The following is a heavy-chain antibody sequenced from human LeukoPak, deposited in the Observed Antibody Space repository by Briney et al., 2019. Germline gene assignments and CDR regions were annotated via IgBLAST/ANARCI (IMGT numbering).Heavy chain of an antibody. V-gene: IGHV3-30-3*01. D-gene: IGHD1-26*01. J-gene: IGHJ4*02. Sequence: PGGSLRLSCAASGFTFSSYAMHWVRQAPGKGLEWVAVISYDGSNKYYADSVKGRFTISRDNSKNTLYLQMNSLRAEDTAVYYCARDQGMHSGTTHDYWGQGTLVTVSS. CDR1: GFTFSSYA. CDR3: ARDQGMHSGTTHDY. CDR2: ISYDGSNK.